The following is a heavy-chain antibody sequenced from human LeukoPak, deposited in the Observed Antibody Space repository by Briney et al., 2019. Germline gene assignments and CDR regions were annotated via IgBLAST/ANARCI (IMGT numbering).Heavy chain of an antibody. D-gene: IGHD2-8*01. CDR1: GGSISSGGYY. V-gene: IGHV4-31*03. CDR3: ASPTPRGSNGDDAFDI. CDR2: IYYSGST. Sequence: SETLSLACTVSGGSISSGGYYWSWIRQHPGKGLEWIGYIYYSGSTYYNPSLKSRVTISVDTSKNQFSLKLSSVTAADTAVYYCASPTPRGSNGDDAFDIWGQGTMVTVSS. J-gene: IGHJ3*02.